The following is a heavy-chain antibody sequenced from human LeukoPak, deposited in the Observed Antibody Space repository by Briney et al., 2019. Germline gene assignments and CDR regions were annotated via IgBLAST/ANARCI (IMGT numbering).Heavy chain of an antibody. CDR1: GYTFTGYY. CDR2: INPNSGGT. V-gene: IGHV1-2*02. D-gene: IGHD1-26*01. Sequence: ASVKVSCKASGYTFTGYYMHWVRQAPGQGLEWMGWINPNSGGTNYAQKFQGGVTMTRDTSISTAYMELSRLRSDDTAVYYCARDRWEDRLFDYWGQGTLVTVSS. CDR3: ARDRWEDRLFDY. J-gene: IGHJ4*02.